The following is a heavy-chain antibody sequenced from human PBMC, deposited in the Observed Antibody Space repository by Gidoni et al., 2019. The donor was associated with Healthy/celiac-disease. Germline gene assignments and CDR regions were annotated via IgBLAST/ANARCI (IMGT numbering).Heavy chain of an antibody. D-gene: IGHD1-26*01. CDR3: AKGGWELRPFDY. V-gene: IGHV3-23*04. J-gene: IGHJ4*02. CDR2: ISGSGGST. CDR1: GFTFSSYA. Sequence: EVQLVESGGGLVQPGGSLRLSCSASGFTFSSYAMSWVRQAPGQGLAWVSAISGSGGSTYYADSVKGRFTISIDNSKNTLYLQMNSLRAEDTAVYYCAKGGWELRPFDYWGQGTLVTVSS.